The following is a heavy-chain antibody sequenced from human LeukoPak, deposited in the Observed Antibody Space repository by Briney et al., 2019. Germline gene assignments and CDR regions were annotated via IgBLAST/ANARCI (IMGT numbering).Heavy chain of an antibody. D-gene: IGHD2-2*01. CDR2: ISPYNGNT. Sequence: GASVKVSCKTSGYTFTSYGISWVRQAPGQGLEWMGWISPYNGNTNYAQTLQGRVTMTTDTSTSTAYMELRSLRSDDTAVYYCARDGLLCSSTSCYTIFDYWGQGTLVTVSS. CDR1: GYTFTSYG. CDR3: ARDGLLCSSTSCYTIFDY. V-gene: IGHV1-18*01. J-gene: IGHJ4*02.